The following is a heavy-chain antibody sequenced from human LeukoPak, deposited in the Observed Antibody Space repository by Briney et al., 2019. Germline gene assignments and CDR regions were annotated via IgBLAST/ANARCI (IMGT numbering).Heavy chain of an antibody. Sequence: SETLSLTCTVSGGSFSSSSYYWGWIRQPPGKGLEWIGSISYRGNNYHNPLVKSRVIMSVDTSKNQFSLALRSVTAADTAVYYCARSILRYYYNASGYYPYYFDYWGQGMLVTVSS. CDR3: ARSILRYYYNASGYYPYYFDY. CDR1: GGSFSSSSYY. V-gene: IGHV4-39*07. J-gene: IGHJ4*02. D-gene: IGHD3-22*01. CDR2: ISYRGNN.